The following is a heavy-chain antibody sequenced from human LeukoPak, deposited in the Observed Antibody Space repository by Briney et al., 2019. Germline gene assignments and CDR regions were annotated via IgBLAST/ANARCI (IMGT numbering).Heavy chain of an antibody. D-gene: IGHD3-22*01. CDR3: AKSGRVFDTRGYYSFPN. V-gene: IGHV3-30*18. CDR1: GFTFSSYG. CDR2: ISYDGSNK. Sequence: GGSVRLSCAASGFTFSSYGMHWVRQAPGKGLEWVAVISYDGSNKYYADSVKGRFTISGDYSKNTLNLQMNSLRAEDTAVYYCAKSGRVFDTRGYYSFPNWGQGILVSVSS. J-gene: IGHJ4*02.